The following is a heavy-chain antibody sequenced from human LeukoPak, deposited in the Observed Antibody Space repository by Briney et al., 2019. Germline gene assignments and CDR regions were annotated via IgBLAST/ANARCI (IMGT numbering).Heavy chain of an antibody. D-gene: IGHD3-3*01. CDR1: GFTFSSYA. V-gene: IGHV3-21*01. CDR2: ISSSSSYI. J-gene: IGHJ4*02. CDR3: ARDKYYDFWSGYSLTGTTWDFDY. Sequence: GGSLRLSCAASGFTFSSYAMSWVRQAPGKGLEWVSSISSSSSYIYYADSVKGRFTISRDNAKNSLYLQMNSLRAEDTAVYYCARDKYYDFWSGYSLTGTTWDFDYWGQGTLVTVSS.